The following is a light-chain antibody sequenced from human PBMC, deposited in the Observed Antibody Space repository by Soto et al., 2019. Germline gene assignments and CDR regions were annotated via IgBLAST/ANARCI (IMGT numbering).Light chain of an antibody. J-gene: IGKJ1*01. Sequence: EIVLTQSPGTLSLSPGERATLSCRASQSVSSSYFAWYQQRFGQAPRLLIYGASSRATGIPDRFSGSGSGTDFTLTISRLEPEDFAVYYCQQSGSSSWTFGQGTTVEIK. CDR3: QQSGSSSWT. CDR1: QSVSSSY. CDR2: GAS. V-gene: IGKV3-20*01.